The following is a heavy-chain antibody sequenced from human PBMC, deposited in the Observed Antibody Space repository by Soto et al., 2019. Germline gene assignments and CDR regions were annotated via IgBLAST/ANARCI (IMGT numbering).Heavy chain of an antibody. CDR1: GFTFSSYG. V-gene: IGHV3-30*18. CDR3: AKDGVLEGAMVTAGYYFDY. D-gene: IGHD5-18*01. J-gene: IGHJ4*02. Sequence: SLRLSCAASGFTFSSYGMHWVRQAPGKGLEWVAVISYDGSNKYYADSVKGRFTISRDNSKNTLYLQMNSLRAEDTAVYYCAKDGVLEGAMVTAGYYFDYWGQGTLVTVSS. CDR2: ISYDGSNK.